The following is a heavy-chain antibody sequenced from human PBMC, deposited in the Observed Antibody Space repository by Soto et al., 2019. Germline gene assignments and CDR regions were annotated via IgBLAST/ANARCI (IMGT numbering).Heavy chain of an antibody. D-gene: IGHD6-6*01. CDR1: GGSISNGDYY. Sequence: PSETLSLTCTISGGSISNGDYYWNWIRQSPGKGLEWIGCIYYSGSTYYNPSLKSRVTMFVDTSNNQFSLKLTSVTVADTAVYYCARDGEFEYSSSSVGGFDYWGQGTLVTVSS. CDR3: ARDGEFEYSSSSVGGFDY. V-gene: IGHV4-30-4*01. J-gene: IGHJ4*02. CDR2: IYYSGST.